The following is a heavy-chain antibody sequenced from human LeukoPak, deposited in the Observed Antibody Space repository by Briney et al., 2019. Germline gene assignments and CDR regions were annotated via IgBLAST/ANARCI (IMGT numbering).Heavy chain of an antibody. V-gene: IGHV1-18*01. CDR3: ARGRITSYYSSSGFYPRDF. J-gene: IGHJ4*02. CDR1: GYTFTSYG. CDR2: ISAYNGNT. D-gene: IGHD3-22*01. Sequence: AASVKVSCKASGYTFTSYGISWVRQAPGQGLEWMGWISAYNGNTNYAQKLQGRVTMTTDTSTSTAYMELRSLRSDDTAVYYCARGRITSYYSSSGFYPRDFWGQGTLVTVSS.